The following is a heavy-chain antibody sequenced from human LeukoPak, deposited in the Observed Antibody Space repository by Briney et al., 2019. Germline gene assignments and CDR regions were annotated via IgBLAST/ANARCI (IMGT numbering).Heavy chain of an antibody. CDR3: ARDYGDSSY. V-gene: IGHV4-39*01. Sequence: LETLSLTCTVSGGSISSSSYYWGWIRQPPGKGLEWIGSIYYSGSTYYNPSLKSRVTISVDTSKNQFSLKLSSVTAADTAVYYCARDYGDSSYWGQGTLVTVSS. D-gene: IGHD4-17*01. J-gene: IGHJ4*02. CDR2: IYYSGST. CDR1: GGSISSSSYY.